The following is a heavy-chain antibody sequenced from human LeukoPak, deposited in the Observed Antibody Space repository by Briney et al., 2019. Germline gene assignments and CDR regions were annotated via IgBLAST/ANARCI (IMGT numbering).Heavy chain of an antibody. D-gene: IGHD6-19*01. J-gene: IGHJ4*02. CDR1: GFTFNNYA. V-gene: IGHV3-23*01. CDR3: AKGSRNSRPHYFDF. CDR2: ITGSGDDT. Sequence: GGSLRLSCAASGFTFNNYAMSWVRQAPGKVLEWVSAITGSGDDTYHADSVKGRFTISRDNSKNTLYLQMNSLRAEDTAVYYCAKGSRNSRPHYFDFWGQGTLVTVSS.